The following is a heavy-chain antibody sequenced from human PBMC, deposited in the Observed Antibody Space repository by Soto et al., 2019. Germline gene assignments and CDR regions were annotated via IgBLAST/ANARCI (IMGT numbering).Heavy chain of an antibody. CDR3: ARDIVLMVYAAFDY. J-gene: IGHJ4*02. CDR2: ISAYNGNT. D-gene: IGHD2-8*01. V-gene: IGHV1-18*01. CDR1: GCTFTSYG. Sequence: GASVKVSCKASGCTFTSYGISWVRQAPGQGLEWMGWISAYNGNTNYAQKLQGRVTMTTDTSTSTAYMELRSLRSDDTAVYYCARDIVLMVYAAFDYWGQGTLVTVSS.